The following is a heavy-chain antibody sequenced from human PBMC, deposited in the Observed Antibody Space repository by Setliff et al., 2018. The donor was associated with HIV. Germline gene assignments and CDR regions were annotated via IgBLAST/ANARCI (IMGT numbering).Heavy chain of an antibody. CDR1: GGSISSGNYY. V-gene: IGHV4-61*09. CDR3: ANSPYYYDSSGYSYFDY. J-gene: IGHJ4*02. D-gene: IGHD3-22*01. Sequence: LSLTCNVSGGSISSGNYYWSWIRLPAGKGLEWVGHIYTSGSTNYNPSLKSRVTILVDMSKNQFSLKLSSVTAADTAVYYCANSPYYYDSSGYSYFDYWGQGTLVTVSS. CDR2: IYTSGST.